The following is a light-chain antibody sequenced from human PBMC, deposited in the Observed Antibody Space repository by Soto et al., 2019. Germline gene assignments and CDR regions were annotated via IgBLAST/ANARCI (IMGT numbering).Light chain of an antibody. V-gene: IGKV3-20*01. CDR2: DAS. CDR1: QSLSSSQ. Sequence: EIVLTQSPGTLSLSPGERATLSCRASQSLSSSQLAWYQQKPGQAPRLLIHDASSRATGISDRFSGSGSGTDFTLTITRLEPEDSAVYFCQQYTGPPTTFGQGTRLEI. CDR3: QQYTGPPTT. J-gene: IGKJ5*01.